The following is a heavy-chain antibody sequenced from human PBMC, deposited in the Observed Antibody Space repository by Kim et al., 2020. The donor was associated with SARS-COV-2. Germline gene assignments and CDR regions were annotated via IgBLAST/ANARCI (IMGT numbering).Heavy chain of an antibody. CDR3: AQEEGSGYSSGWTYYYYGMDV. V-gene: IGHV3-30*18. CDR2: ISYDGSNK. D-gene: IGHD6-19*01. CDR1: GFTFSSYG. Sequence: GGSLRLSCAASGFTFSSYGMHWVRQAPGKGLEWVAVISYDGSNKYYADSVTGRFTISRDNSKNTLYLQMNSLRAEDTAVYYCAQEEGSGYSSGWTYYYYGMDVWGQGTTVAVSS. J-gene: IGHJ6*02.